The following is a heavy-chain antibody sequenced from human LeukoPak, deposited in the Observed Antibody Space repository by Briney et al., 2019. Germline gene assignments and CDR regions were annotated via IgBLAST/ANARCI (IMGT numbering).Heavy chain of an antibody. J-gene: IGHJ4*02. Sequence: GGSLRLSCAASGFTFSDNYMTWVRQAPGKGLEWLSYISGNGGVIQYADSVKGRFSISRDNSKNTVSLQMNSLRAEDTAVYFCVRDSTISGWYELGYWGQGTLVTVSS. CDR2: ISGNGGVI. V-gene: IGHV3-11*01. D-gene: IGHD6-19*01. CDR3: VRDSTISGWYELGY. CDR1: GFTFSDNY.